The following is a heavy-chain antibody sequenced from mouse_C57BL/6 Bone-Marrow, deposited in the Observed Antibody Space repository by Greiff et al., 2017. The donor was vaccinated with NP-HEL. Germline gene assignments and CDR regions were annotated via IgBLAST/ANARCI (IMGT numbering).Heavy chain of an antibody. CDR2: INPGSGGT. CDR1: GYAFTNYL. V-gene: IGHV1-54*01. CDR3: ARGEGCPYYYGSREDYFDY. D-gene: IGHD1-1*01. Sequence: VKLMESGAELVRPGTSVKVSCKASGYAFTNYLLEWVKQRPGQGLEWIGVINPGSGGTNYHEKFKGKAPLTAVKSSSTAYMQLSSLTSEDSAVYVCARGEGCPYYYGSREDYFDYWGQGTTLTVSS. J-gene: IGHJ2*01.